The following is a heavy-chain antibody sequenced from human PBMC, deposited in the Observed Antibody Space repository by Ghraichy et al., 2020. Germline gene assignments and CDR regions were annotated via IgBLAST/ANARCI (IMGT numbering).Heavy chain of an antibody. V-gene: IGHV3-23*01. CDR2: ISGSGGST. D-gene: IGHD3-22*01. CDR1: GFTFSSYA. Sequence: GGSLRLSCAASGFTFSSYAMSWVRQAPGKGLEWVSAISGSGGSTYYADSVKGRFTISRDNSKNTLYLQMNSLRAEDTAVYYCAKAVTMIVVVITGGVDYWGQGTLVTVSS. J-gene: IGHJ4*02. CDR3: AKAVTMIVVVITGGVDY.